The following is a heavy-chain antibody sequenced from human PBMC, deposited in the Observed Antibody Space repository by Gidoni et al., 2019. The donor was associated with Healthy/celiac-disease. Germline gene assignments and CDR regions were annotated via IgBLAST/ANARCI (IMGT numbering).Heavy chain of an antibody. V-gene: IGHV3-23*04. Sequence: EVQLVESGGGLVQPGGSLRLSCAASGFTFSSYAMSWVRQAPGKGLEWVSAISGSGGSTSYAASVKGRFTISSDNSTNTLYLQMNSLRAEDTAVSYCAKVTLELLSYWGQGTLVTVSS. CDR3: AKVTLELLSY. CDR1: GFTFSSYA. J-gene: IGHJ4*02. D-gene: IGHD1-26*01. CDR2: ISGSGGST.